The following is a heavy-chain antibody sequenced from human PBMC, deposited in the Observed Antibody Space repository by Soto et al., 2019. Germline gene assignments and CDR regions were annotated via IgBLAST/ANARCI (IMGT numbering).Heavy chain of an antibody. CDR1: GFTFTSYA. V-gene: IGHV3-23*01. D-gene: IGHD5-18*01. CDR3: AKDFGYNYGYDAFDI. Sequence: RGSMRLSDAASGFTFTSYAMSFVRQAPVRGMEWVAAISGSGGSTYYADSVKGRFTISRDNSKNTLYLQMNSLRAEDTAVYYCAKDFGYNYGYDAFDIWGQGT. CDR2: ISGSGGST. J-gene: IGHJ3*02.